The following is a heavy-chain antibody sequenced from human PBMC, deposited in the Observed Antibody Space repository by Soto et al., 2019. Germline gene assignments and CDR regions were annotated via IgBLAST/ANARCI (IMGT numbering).Heavy chain of an antibody. CDR1: GGSISSGGYY. CDR3: ASHYDILTPFDY. V-gene: IGHV4-31*03. D-gene: IGHD3-9*01. CDR2: IYYSGST. Sequence: TLSLTCTVSGGSISSGGYYWSWIRQHPGKGLEWIGYIYYSGSTYYNPSLKSRVTISVDTSKNQFSLKLSSVTAADTAVYYCASHYDILTPFDYWGQGTLVTVSS. J-gene: IGHJ4*02.